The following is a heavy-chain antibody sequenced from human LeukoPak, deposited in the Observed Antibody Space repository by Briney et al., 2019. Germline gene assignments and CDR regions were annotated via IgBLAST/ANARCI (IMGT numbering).Heavy chain of an antibody. D-gene: IGHD3-10*01. Sequence: SVKVSCKASGGTFSSYAISWVRQAPGQGLEWMGGIIPIFGTANYAQKFQGRVTITADKSTSTAYMELSSLRSEDTAVYYCARGGGSGAIEYFQHWGQGTLVTVSS. CDR1: GGTFSSYA. V-gene: IGHV1-69*06. CDR3: ARGGGSGAIEYFQH. CDR2: IIPIFGTA. J-gene: IGHJ1*01.